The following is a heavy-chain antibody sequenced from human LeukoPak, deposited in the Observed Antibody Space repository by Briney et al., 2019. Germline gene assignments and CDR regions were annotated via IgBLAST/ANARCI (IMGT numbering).Heavy chain of an antibody. CDR3: AKHYMGSSYNHGLDC. CDR2: INHSGST. D-gene: IGHD3-10*01. J-gene: IGHJ4*02. Sequence: SETLSLTCAVYGGSFSGYYWSWIRQPPGKGLEWIGEINHSGSTNYNPSLKSRVTISVDTSKNQFSLKLSSVTAADTALYYCAKHYMGSSYNHGLDCWGQGTLVTVSS. CDR1: GGSFSGYY. V-gene: IGHV4-34*01.